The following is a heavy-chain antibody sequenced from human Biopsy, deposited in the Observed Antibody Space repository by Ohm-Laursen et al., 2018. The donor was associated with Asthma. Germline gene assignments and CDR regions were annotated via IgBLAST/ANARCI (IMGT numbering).Heavy chain of an antibody. CDR1: GGSISSGGYY. J-gene: IGHJ4*02. V-gene: IGHV4-31*03. CDR3: ARAQDYYDSRGYYRSFDY. Sequence: LSLTCTVSGGSISSGGYYWTWIRQHPGKGLEWIGFIYYSGSTYYNPSLKSRVSISIDTSKNQFSPKLSSVTAADTAVYYCARAQDYYDSRGYYRSFDYWGQGTLVTVSS. CDR2: IYYSGST. D-gene: IGHD3-22*01.